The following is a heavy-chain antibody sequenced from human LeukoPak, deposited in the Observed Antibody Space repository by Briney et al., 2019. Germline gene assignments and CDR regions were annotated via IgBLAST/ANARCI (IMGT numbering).Heavy chain of an antibody. V-gene: IGHV3-20*04. CDR1: GFTFDDYG. D-gene: IGHD6-13*01. CDR3: ARGKRGSSWPNFDY. Sequence: GGSVRLSCAASGFTFDDYGMSWVRQAPGKGLEWVSGINWNGGSTGYADSVKGRFTISGDNAKNSLYLQMNSLRAEDTALYYCARGKRGSSWPNFDYWGQGTLVIVSS. CDR2: INWNGGST. J-gene: IGHJ4*02.